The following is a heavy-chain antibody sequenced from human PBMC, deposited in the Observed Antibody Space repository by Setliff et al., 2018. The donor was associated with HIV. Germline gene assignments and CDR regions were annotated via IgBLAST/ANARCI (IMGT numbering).Heavy chain of an antibody. CDR2: FYYNGDS. V-gene: IGHV4-39*01. J-gene: IGHJ4*02. CDR3: ARHAGSRGYYPRPFDY. D-gene: IGHD3-22*01. CDR1: GDSVNDRSYF. Sequence: ETLSLTCTVSGDSVNDRSYFWGWIRQPPGKGLEWIGTFYYNGDSRYNPSLKSRVTISVDTSKNQFSLKPSSVTAADTAVYYCARHAGSRGYYPRPFDYWGQGTLVTVSS.